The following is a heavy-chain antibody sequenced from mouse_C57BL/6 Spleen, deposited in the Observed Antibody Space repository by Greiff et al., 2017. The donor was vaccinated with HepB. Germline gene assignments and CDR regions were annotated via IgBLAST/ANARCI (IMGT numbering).Heavy chain of an antibody. Sequence: VQLQQSGAELARPGASVKLSCKASGYTFTSYGISWVKQRTGQGLEWIGEIYPRSGNTYYNEKFKGKATLTADKSSSTAYMELRSLTSEDSAVYFCARRRMITRDWYFDVWGTGTTVTVSS. V-gene: IGHV1-81*01. CDR1: GYTFTSYG. CDR2: IYPRSGNT. D-gene: IGHD2-4*01. J-gene: IGHJ1*03. CDR3: ARRRMITRDWYFDV.